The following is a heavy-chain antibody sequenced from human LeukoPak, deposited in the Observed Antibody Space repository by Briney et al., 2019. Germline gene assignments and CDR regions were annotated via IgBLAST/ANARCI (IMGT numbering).Heavy chain of an antibody. J-gene: IGHJ4*02. Sequence: GGSLRLSCAASGFTFSSYWMSWVRQAPGKGLEWVANIKQHGSEKYYVDSVKGRFTISRDDAKNSLYLQMNSLRAEDTAVYYCARNGDILTGYSGPAGYWGQGTLVTVSS. CDR3: ARNGDILTGYSGPAGY. CDR2: IKQHGSEK. D-gene: IGHD3-9*01. CDR1: GFTFSSYW. V-gene: IGHV3-7*01.